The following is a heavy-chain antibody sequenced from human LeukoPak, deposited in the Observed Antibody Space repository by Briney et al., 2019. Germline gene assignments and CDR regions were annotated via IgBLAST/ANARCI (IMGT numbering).Heavy chain of an antibody. Sequence: SGGSLRLSCAASGFTFSDFYMSWIRQAPGKGLEWISYISSSGSSTNYADSVKGRLTISRDNAKNSLYLQMNSLRAEDTAVYYCARDLIHRSGEADYWGQGTLVTVSS. D-gene: IGHD3-22*01. V-gene: IGHV3-11*05. J-gene: IGHJ4*02. CDR1: GFTFSDFY. CDR3: ARDLIHRSGEADY. CDR2: ISSSGSST.